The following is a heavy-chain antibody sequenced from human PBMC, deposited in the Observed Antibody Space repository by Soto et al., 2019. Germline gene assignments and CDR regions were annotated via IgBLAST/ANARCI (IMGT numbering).Heavy chain of an antibody. J-gene: IGHJ4*02. CDR3: AKLRGYSDY. CDR1: GFTFSSYS. D-gene: IGHD3-16*02. Sequence: PGGSXRLSCASSGFTFSSYSMSWVRQAPGKGLEWVSAISGSGGSTYYADSVKGRFTISRDNSKNTLYLQMNSLRAEETAVYYCAKLRGYSDYWGQGTLVTVSS. V-gene: IGHV3-23*01. CDR2: ISGSGGST.